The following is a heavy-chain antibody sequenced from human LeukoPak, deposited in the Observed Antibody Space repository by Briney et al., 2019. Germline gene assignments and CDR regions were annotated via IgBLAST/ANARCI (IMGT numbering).Heavy chain of an antibody. Sequence: ASVKVSCKASGYTFTSYYMXXXXXXPXXXXXXXXXIXXXXGXXSYAQKFQGXXXXXRDTSTSTVYMELSSLRSEDTAVYYCARDNRYISSGYPRGNWFDPWGQGTLVTVSS. CDR1: GYTFTSYY. V-gene: IGHV1-46*01. CDR2: IXXXXGXX. D-gene: IGHD6-19*01. CDR3: ARDNRYISSGYPRGNWFDP. J-gene: IGHJ5*02.